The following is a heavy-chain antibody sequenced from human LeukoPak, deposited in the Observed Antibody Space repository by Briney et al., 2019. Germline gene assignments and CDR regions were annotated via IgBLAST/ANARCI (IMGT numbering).Heavy chain of an antibody. J-gene: IGHJ4*02. CDR3: ARAKEDYYDSSGYYPYYFDY. V-gene: IGHV3-30-3*01. Sequence: PGRSLRLSCVASGFTFSSYAMNWVRQAPGKGLEWVAVISYDGSNKYYADSVKGRFTISRDNSKNTLYLQMNSLRAEDTAVYYCARAKEDYYDSSGYYPYYFDYWGQGTLVTVSS. D-gene: IGHD3-22*01. CDR2: ISYDGSNK. CDR1: GFTFSSYA.